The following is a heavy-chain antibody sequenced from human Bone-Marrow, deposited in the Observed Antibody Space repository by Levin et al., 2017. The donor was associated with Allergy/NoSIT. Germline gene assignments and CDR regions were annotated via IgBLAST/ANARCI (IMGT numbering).Heavy chain of an antibody. CDR2: IYHSGST. J-gene: IGHJ4*02. D-gene: IGHD4-23*01. Sequence: LSLPFPFSFFSFLLVSYYWSWIRQPPGKGLEWIAYIYHSGSTKYNPSLKSRVTLSLYTSRNQFSLRLTSLTAADTAVYYCARGSYFGGLSFACWGKGTLVTVSS. CDR1: FFSFLLVSYY. CDR3: ARGSYFGGLSFAC. V-gene: IGHV4-61*01.